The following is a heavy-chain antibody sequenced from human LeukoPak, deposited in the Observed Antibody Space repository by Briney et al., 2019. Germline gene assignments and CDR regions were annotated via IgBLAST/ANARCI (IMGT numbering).Heavy chain of an antibody. CDR2: ISGSGGST. Sequence: GGSLRLSCAAPGFTFSSYAMSWVRQAPGKGLEWVSAISGSGGSTYYADSVKGRFTISRDNSKNTLYLQMNSLGAEDTAVYYCAKSPSSSWYTGCDWGQGTLVTVSS. V-gene: IGHV3-23*01. D-gene: IGHD6-13*01. J-gene: IGHJ4*02. CDR1: GFTFSSYA. CDR3: AKSPSSSWYTGCD.